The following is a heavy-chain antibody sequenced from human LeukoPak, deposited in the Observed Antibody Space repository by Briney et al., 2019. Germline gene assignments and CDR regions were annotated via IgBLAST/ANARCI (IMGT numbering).Heavy chain of an antibody. CDR2: INTDGSST. D-gene: IGHD5-24*01. V-gene: IGHV3-74*01. CDR3: AREERDGYAKPPDY. J-gene: IGHJ4*02. CDR1: GFTFSSYW. Sequence: GGSLRLSCAASGFTFSSYWMHWVRQAPGKGLVWVSRINTDGSSTSYADSVKGRFTISRDNAKNTLYLQMNSLRAEDTAVYYCAREERDGYAKPPDYWGQGTLVTVSS.